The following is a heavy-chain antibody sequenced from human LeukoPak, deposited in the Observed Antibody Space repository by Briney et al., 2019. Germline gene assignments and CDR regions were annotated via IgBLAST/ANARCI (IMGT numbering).Heavy chain of an antibody. CDR1: GFTVSSNY. CDR2: IYSGGGT. CDR3: ARGHNFGRLHPFDY. V-gene: IGHV3-66*01. J-gene: IGHJ4*02. D-gene: IGHD3-9*01. Sequence: GGSLRLSCAASGFTVSSNYMSWVRQAPGKGLEWVSVIYSGGGTYYADSVKGRFTISRDNSKNTPYLQMNSLRAEDTAVYYCARGHNFGRLHPFDYWGQGTLVTVPS.